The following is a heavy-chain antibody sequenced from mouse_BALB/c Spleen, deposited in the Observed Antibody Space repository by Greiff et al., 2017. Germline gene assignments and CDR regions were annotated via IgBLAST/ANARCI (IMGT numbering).Heavy chain of an antibody. CDR2: ISDGGSYT. CDR3: AREGGYYLDY. CDR1: GFTFSDYY. V-gene: IGHV5-4*02. Sequence: DVMLVESGGGLVKPGGSLKLSCAASGFTFSDYYMYWVRQTPEKRLEWVATISDGGSYTYYPDSVKGRFTISRDNAKNNLYLQMSSLKSEDTAMYYCAREGGYYLDYWGQGTTLTVSS. J-gene: IGHJ2*01. D-gene: IGHD1-1*02.